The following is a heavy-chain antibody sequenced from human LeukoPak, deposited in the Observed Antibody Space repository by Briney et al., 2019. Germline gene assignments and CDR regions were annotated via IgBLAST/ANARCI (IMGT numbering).Heavy chain of an antibody. D-gene: IGHD6-13*01. Sequence: VASVKVSCKTSGYTFIGHYMNWVRQAPGQGLEWMGWINSNSGDKKYAQKFQGRVTMTRDTSISTAYMELNRLRSDDTAVYYCARVSSSWNNDNWGQGTLVTVSS. J-gene: IGHJ4*02. CDR3: ARVSSSWNNDN. CDR2: INSNSGDK. CDR1: GYTFIGHY. V-gene: IGHV1-2*02.